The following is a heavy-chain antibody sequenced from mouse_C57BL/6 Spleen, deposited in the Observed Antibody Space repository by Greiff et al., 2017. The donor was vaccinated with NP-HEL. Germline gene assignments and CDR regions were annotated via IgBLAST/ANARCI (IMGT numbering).Heavy chain of an antibody. CDR2: IYPGDGDT. V-gene: IGHV1-82*01. D-gene: IGHD1-1*01. Sequence: VQLQQSGPELVKPGASVKISCKASGYAFSSSWMNWVKQRPGKGLEWIGRIYPGDGDTNYNGKFKGKATLTADKSSSTAYMQLSSLTSEDSAVYFCARYYYGSSHRYFDVWGTGTTVTVSS. CDR1: GYAFSSSW. J-gene: IGHJ1*03. CDR3: ARYYYGSSHRYFDV.